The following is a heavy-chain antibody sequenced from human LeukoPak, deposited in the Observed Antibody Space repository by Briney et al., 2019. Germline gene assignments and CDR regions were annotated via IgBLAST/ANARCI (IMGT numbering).Heavy chain of an antibody. CDR1: GFTFDDYA. Sequence: GGSLRLSCAASGFTFDDYAMHWVRQVPGQALEWVSGISWNSLNIVYADSVKGRFTISRDNAKNSLYLQMSGLRPEDTALYNCVKASHYSVTGSHLDYWGQGTLVTVSS. CDR3: VKASHYSVTGSHLDY. J-gene: IGHJ4*02. CDR2: ISWNSLNI. D-gene: IGHD3-10*01. V-gene: IGHV3-9*01.